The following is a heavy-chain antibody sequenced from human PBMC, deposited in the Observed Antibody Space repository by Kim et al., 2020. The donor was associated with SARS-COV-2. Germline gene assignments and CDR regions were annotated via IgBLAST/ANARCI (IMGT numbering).Heavy chain of an antibody. CDR3: ARGGGLSDYYYGLDV. CDR1: GYTFTGYY. J-gene: IGHJ6*02. CDR2: INPYSGGT. Sequence: ASVKVSCKASGYTFTGYYIHWVRQAPGQGLEWMGRINPYSGGTKCAQNLKGRVTMTRDTSINIAYMELSSLRSDDTVVYYCARGGGLSDYYYGLDVWGQGTTVTVSS. D-gene: IGHD3-16*01. V-gene: IGHV1-2*05.